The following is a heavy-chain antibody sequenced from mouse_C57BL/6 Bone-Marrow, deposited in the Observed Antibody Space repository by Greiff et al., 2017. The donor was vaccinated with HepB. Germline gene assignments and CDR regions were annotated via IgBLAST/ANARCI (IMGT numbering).Heavy chain of an antibody. J-gene: IGHJ1*03. Sequence: EVQLVESGGGLVQPGGSMKLSCAASGFTFSDAWMDWVRQSPEKGLEWVAEIRNKANNHATYYAESVKGRFTISRDDSKSSVYLQMNSLRAEDTGIYYCTSTTVVATDWYFDVWGTGTTVTVSS. CDR3: TSTTVVATDWYFDV. CDR2: IRNKANNHAT. V-gene: IGHV6-6*01. D-gene: IGHD1-1*01. CDR1: GFTFSDAW.